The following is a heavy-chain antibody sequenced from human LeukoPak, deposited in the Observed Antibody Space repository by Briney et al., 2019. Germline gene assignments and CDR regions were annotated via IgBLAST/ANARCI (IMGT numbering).Heavy chain of an antibody. Sequence: ASVKVSXKVSGYTLIELSIHWVRQAPGKGLEWMGGFDPEDGKTIYAQKFQGRVTMTEDTSTDTAYMDLRSLRSEDTAVYYCATPRRRFGELLRDAFDIWGQGTMVTVSS. V-gene: IGHV1-24*01. CDR1: GYTLIELS. CDR2: FDPEDGKT. J-gene: IGHJ3*02. D-gene: IGHD3-10*01. CDR3: ATPRRRFGELLRDAFDI.